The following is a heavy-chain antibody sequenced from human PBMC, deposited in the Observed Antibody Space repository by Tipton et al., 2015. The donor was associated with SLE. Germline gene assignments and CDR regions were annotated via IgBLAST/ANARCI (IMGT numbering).Heavy chain of an antibody. V-gene: IGHV4-4*02. CDR2: IYHSGST. Sequence: TLSLTCAVSGGSISSSNWWSWVRQPPGKGLEWIGEIYHSGSTNYNPSLKSRVTISVDKSKNQFSLKLSSVTAADTAVYYCARGYKGSAGTFDYWGQGTLVTVSS. CDR1: GGSISSSNW. J-gene: IGHJ4*02. CDR3: ARGYKGSAGTFDY. D-gene: IGHD6-13*01.